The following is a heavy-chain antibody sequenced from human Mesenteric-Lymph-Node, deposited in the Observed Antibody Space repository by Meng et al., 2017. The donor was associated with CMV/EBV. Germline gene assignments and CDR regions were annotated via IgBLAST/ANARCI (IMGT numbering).Heavy chain of an antibody. V-gene: IGHV3-21*01. CDR2: ISSSSTYI. D-gene: IGHD6-19*01. CDR3: AGGSGWLADN. CDR1: GFTFSIYS. J-gene: IGHJ4*02. Sequence: GESLKISCAASGFTFSIYSMNWVRQAPGKGLEWVSSISSSSTYIYYADSVKGRFTISRDNAKNSLYLQMNSLRAEDTAVYFCAGGSGWLADNWGQGTLVTVSS.